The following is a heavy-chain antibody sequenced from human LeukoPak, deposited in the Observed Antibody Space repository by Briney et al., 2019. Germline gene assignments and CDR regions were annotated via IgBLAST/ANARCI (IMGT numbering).Heavy chain of an antibody. Sequence: SVKVSCKASGGTFSSYAISWVRQAPGQGLKWMGGIIPIFGTANYAQKFQGRVTITADESTSTAYMELSSLRSEDTAVYYCARAIFGVVNESYYYMDVWGKGTTVTVSS. CDR2: IIPIFGTA. CDR1: GGTFSSYA. D-gene: IGHD3-3*01. J-gene: IGHJ6*03. V-gene: IGHV1-69*01. CDR3: ARAIFGVVNESYYYMDV.